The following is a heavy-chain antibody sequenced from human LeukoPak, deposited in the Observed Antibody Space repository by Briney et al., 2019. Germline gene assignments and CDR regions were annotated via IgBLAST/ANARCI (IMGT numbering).Heavy chain of an antibody. V-gene: IGHV1-2*02. Sequence: ASVKVSCKASGYTFTGYYMHWGRQAPGQGLEWMGWINPNSGGTNYAQKFQGRVTMTRDTSISTAYMELSRLRSDDTAVYYCAREDDYYDSSGYYHFDYWGQGTLVTVSS. J-gene: IGHJ4*02. CDR2: INPNSGGT. D-gene: IGHD3-22*01. CDR3: AREDDYYDSSGYYHFDY. CDR1: GYTFTGYY.